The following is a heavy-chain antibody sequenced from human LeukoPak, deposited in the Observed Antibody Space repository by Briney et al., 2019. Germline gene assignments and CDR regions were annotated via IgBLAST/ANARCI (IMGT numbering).Heavy chain of an antibody. J-gene: IGHJ4*02. CDR3: AKESQTYYDIMTGYPNYYFDY. D-gene: IGHD3-9*01. V-gene: IGHV3-23*01. CDR2: ISGSGGST. Sequence: GRSLRLSCAAFGFTVSSDAMSWVRQAPGEGLEWGSAISGSGGSTYYADSVKGRFTISRDNSKNTLYLQMSSLRSDDTAVYYCAKESQTYYDIMTGYPNYYFDYWGQGTLVTVSS. CDR1: GFTVSSDA.